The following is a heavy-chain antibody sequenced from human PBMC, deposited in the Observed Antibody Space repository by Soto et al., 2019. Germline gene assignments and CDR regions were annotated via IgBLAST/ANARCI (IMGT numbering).Heavy chain of an antibody. CDR3: ARGTLFPCWFDP. CDR1: GFTFSSYA. CDR2: ISGSGGST. J-gene: IGHJ5*02. V-gene: IGHV3-23*01. Sequence: EVQLLESGGGLVQPGGSLRLSCAASGFTFSSYAMSWVRQAPGKGLEWVSAISGSGGSTYYADSVKGRFTISRDNSKNTLYLQMNSLRAEDTAVYYCARGTLFPCWFDPWGQGTLVTVSS. D-gene: IGHD2-21*01.